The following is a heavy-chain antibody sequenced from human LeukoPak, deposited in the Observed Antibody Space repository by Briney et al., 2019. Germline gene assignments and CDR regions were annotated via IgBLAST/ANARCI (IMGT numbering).Heavy chain of an antibody. CDR3: ASEAAVARGSL. CDR2: IYHSGST. V-gene: IGHV4-38-2*02. CDR1: GYSISSGYY. Sequence: SETLSPTCTVSGYSISSGYYWGWIRQPPGKGLEWIGSIYHSGSTYYNPSLKSRVTISVDTSKNQFSLKLSSVTAADTAVYYCASEAAVARGSLWGQGTLVTVSS. D-gene: IGHD6-19*01. J-gene: IGHJ4*02.